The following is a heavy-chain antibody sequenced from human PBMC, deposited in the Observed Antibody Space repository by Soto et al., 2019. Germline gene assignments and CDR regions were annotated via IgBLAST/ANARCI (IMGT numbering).Heavy chain of an antibody. CDR2: IYTGGST. J-gene: IGHJ6*02. CDR3: ARGVPSTSGYYYYGMDV. D-gene: IGHD6-6*01. V-gene: IGHV3-53*01. CDR1: GFTVSGNY. Sequence: EVQLVESGGGLVQPGGSLRLSCAASGFTVSGNYMTWVRQAPGKGLEWVSVIYTGGSTFYADSLKGRFTISRDNSKNTVYLEMSSLRADYTAVYYCARGVPSTSGYYYYGMDVWGQVTTVTVSS.